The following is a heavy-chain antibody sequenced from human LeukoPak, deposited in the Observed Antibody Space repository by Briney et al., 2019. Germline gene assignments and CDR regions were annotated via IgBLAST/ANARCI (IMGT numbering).Heavy chain of an antibody. Sequence: ASVKVSCRASGGTFSSYAISWVRQAPGQGLEWMGGIIPIFGTANYAQKFQGRVTITTDESTSTAYMELSSLRSEDTAVYYCAGPGSSTLAEYFQRWGQGTLVTVSS. CDR1: GGTFSSYA. CDR2: IIPIFGTA. J-gene: IGHJ1*01. D-gene: IGHD1-26*01. V-gene: IGHV1-69*05. CDR3: AGPGSSTLAEYFQR.